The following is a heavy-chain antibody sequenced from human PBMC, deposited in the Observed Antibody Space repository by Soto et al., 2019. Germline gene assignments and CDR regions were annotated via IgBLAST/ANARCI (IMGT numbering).Heavy chain of an antibody. CDR1: GFTFSSYG. CDR2: ISYDGSNK. D-gene: IGHD3-16*02. J-gene: IGHJ6*02. CDR3: AKHVLPFGGVIADYYYGMDV. V-gene: IGHV3-30*18. Sequence: GGSLRLSCAASGFTFSSYGMHWVRQAPGKGLEWVAVISYDGSNKYYADSVKGRFTISRDNSKNTLYLQMNSLRAEDTAVYYCAKHVLPFGGVIADYYYGMDVWGQGTTVTVSS.